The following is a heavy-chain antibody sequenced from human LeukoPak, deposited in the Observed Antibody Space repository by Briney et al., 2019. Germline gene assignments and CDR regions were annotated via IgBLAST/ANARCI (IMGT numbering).Heavy chain of an antibody. D-gene: IGHD7-27*01. V-gene: IGHV4-61*02. CDR1: GGSISSGSYY. CDR2: IHTSGST. Sequence: SETLSLTCTVSGGSISSGSYYWSWIRQPAGKGLEWIGRIHTSGSTNYNPSLKSRVTISVDTSKNQFSLKLSSVTAADTAVYYCARSGPGDYWGQGTLVTVSS. J-gene: IGHJ4*02. CDR3: ARSGPGDY.